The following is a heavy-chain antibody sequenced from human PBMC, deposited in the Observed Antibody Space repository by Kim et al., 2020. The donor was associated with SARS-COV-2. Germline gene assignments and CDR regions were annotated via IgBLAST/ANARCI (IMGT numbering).Heavy chain of an antibody. V-gene: IGHV6-1*01. Sequence: DYGGSVKSRITINPDTSKNQFSLQLNSVTPEDTAVYYCARDTPGQKAFDIWGQGTMVTVSS. D-gene: IGHD2-15*01. J-gene: IGHJ3*02. CDR3: ARDTPGQKAFDI.